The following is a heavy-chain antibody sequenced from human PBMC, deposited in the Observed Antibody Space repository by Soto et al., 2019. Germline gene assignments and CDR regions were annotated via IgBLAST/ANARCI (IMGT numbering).Heavy chain of an antibody. V-gene: IGHV4-34*01. CDR1: GGSFSGYY. D-gene: IGHD3-10*01. Sequence: SETLSLTCAVYGGSFSGYYWSWIRQPPGKGLEWIGEVNPDGSTNYHPSLKSRVTISLDSSRNQFSLNLNSVTAADTAVYYCARDRVGWGSLCCSMDVWGQGTTVT. CDR2: VNPDGST. J-gene: IGHJ6*02. CDR3: ARDRVGWGSLCCSMDV.